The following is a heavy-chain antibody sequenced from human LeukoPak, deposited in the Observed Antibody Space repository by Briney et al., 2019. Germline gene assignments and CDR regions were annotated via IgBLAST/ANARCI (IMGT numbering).Heavy chain of an antibody. Sequence: GGSLRLSCETSGFFFSNYWMSLVRQAPGKGLDWVATLNEDGSKTYYADSVRGRLTIYRDNTKNSVYLQMNSLRAEATALYYCTITHDFWGLGTMVTVSS. V-gene: IGHV3-7*01. J-gene: IGHJ4*02. CDR2: LNEDGSKT. CDR1: GFFFSNYW. CDR3: TITHDF.